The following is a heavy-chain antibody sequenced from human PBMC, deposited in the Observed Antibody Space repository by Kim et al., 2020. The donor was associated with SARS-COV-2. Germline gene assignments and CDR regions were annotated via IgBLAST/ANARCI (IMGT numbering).Heavy chain of an antibody. J-gene: IGHJ6*02. Sequence: SETLSLTCTVSGGSISSYYWSWIRQPAGKGLEWIGRIYTSGSTNYNPSLKSRVTMSVDTSKNQFSLKLSSVTAADTAVYYCARGGGYDWSYYYYYGMDVWGQGTTVTVSS. V-gene: IGHV4-4*07. CDR1: GGSISSYY. CDR2: IYTSGST. D-gene: IGHD5-12*01. CDR3: ARGGGYDWSYYYYYGMDV.